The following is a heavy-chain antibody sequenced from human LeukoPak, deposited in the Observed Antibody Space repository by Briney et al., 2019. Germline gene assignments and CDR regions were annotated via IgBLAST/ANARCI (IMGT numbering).Heavy chain of an antibody. Sequence: SCAASGFTFSNYWMSWVRQAPGKGLEWIRRINPVFSTGKYAQKVQGRVTIATDEYKSTNYMELNSLRSSAKDVYYFSRDGTLGYCSGGSCYSDYWGQGTLVTVSS. V-gene: IGHV1-69*05. D-gene: IGHD2-15*01. CDR1: GFTFSNYW. CDR3: SRDGTLGYCSGGSCYSDY. CDR2: INPVFSTG. J-gene: IGHJ4*02.